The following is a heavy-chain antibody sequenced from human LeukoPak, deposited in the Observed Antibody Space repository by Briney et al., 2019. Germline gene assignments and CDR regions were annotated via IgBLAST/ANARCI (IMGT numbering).Heavy chain of an antibody. CDR2: ISYDGSNK. D-gene: IGHD3-10*01. V-gene: IGHV3-30*18. J-gene: IGHJ4*02. CDR1: GFTFSSYG. Sequence: LTGGSLRLSCAASGFTFSSYGMHWVRQAPGKGLEWVAVISYDGSNKYYADSVKGRFTISRDNSKNTLYLQMNSLRAEDTAVYYCAKDQKVVRGVIREVRTLCPDYWGQGTLVTVSS. CDR3: AKDQKVVRGVIREVRTLCPDY.